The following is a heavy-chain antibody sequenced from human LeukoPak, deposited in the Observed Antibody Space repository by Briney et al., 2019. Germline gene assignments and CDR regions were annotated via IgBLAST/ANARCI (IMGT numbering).Heavy chain of an antibody. V-gene: IGHV1-2*04. D-gene: IGHD2-15*01. CDR3: ARGYCSGGSCYGVFDY. Sequence: ASVKVSCKASGYTFTGYYMHWVRKAPGQGLEWMGWINPNSGGTNYAQKFQGWVTMTRDTSISTAYIELSRLRSDDTAVYYCARGYCSGGSCYGVFDYWGQGTLVTVSS. CDR2: INPNSGGT. CDR1: GYTFTGYY. J-gene: IGHJ4*02.